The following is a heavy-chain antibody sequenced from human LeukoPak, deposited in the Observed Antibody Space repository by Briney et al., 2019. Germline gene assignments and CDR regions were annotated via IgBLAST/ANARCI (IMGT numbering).Heavy chain of an antibody. D-gene: IGHD3-3*01. CDR2: MNPNSGNT. Sequence: ASVKVSCKASGYTFTSYDINWVRQATGQGLEWMGWMNPNSGNTGYAQKFQGRVTMTRNTSISTAYTELSSLRSEDTAVYYCARGDTYYDFWSGYYVSGYFDYWGQGTLVTVSS. CDR3: ARGDTYYDFWSGYYVSGYFDY. V-gene: IGHV1-8*01. J-gene: IGHJ4*02. CDR1: GYTFTSYD.